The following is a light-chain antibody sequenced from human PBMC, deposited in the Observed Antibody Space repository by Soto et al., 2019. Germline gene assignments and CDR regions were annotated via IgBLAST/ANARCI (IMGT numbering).Light chain of an antibody. J-gene: IGKJ1*01. CDR1: QSVSSY. CDR2: DAS. Sequence: EIVLTQSPATLSLSPGERATLSCRASQSVSSYLVWYQQKPGQAPRLLIYDASNRATGTPARFSGSGSGTDFTLTIRSLEPEDFAVYYCQQRSNWVWTFGQGTKVEIK. CDR3: QQRSNWVWT. V-gene: IGKV3-11*01.